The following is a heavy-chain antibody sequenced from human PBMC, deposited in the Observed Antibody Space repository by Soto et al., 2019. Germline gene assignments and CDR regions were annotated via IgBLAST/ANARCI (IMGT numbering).Heavy chain of an antibody. CDR1: GGSISSYY. Sequence: QVQLQESGPGLVKPSETLSLTCTVSGGSISSYYWSWIRQPPGKGLEWIGYIYYSGSTNYNPSLKSRVTISVDTSKNQFSLKLSSVTAADTAVYYCARQRGDHIAAAGPFDYWGQGTLVTVSS. J-gene: IGHJ4*02. CDR2: IYYSGST. V-gene: IGHV4-59*08. CDR3: ARQRGDHIAAAGPFDY. D-gene: IGHD6-13*01.